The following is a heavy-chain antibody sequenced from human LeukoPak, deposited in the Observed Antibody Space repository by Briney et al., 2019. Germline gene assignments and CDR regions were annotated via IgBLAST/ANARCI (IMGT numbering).Heavy chain of an antibody. D-gene: IGHD4-23*01. CDR1: GFTFSSNY. CDR3: ARAGRDYGGNSGHYYMDV. Sequence: GGTLRLSCAASGFTFSSNYMSWVRQAPGKGLEWVSVIYSGGRPYYADSVKGRFTNSQDNSKNTLYLQMNSLRAEDTAVYYCARAGRDYGGNSGHYYMDVWGKGTTVTVSS. CDR2: IYSGGRP. J-gene: IGHJ6*03. V-gene: IGHV3-53*01.